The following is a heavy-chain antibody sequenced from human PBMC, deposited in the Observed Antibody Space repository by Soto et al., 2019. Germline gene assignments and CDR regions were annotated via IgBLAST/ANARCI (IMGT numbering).Heavy chain of an antibody. J-gene: IGHJ6*03. CDR2: LSPNSGYT. Sequence: ASVKVSCKASGYTFTSYDINWVRQATGQGLEWMGWLSPNSGYTGYAKKFQGRVTMTRNTSISTAYMELSGLRSEDSAVYYCARGFSSRNFYYMDVWDTGTTVTVS. CDR3: ARGFSSRNFYYMDV. D-gene: IGHD1-7*01. V-gene: IGHV1-8*01. CDR1: GYTFTSYD.